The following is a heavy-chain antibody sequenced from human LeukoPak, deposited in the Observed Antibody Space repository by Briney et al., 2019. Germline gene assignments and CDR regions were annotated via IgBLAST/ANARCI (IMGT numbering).Heavy chain of an antibody. Sequence: SETLSLTCAVYGGSFSGYYWSWIRQPPGKGLEWIGEINHSGGTNYNPSLKSRVTISVDTSKNQFSLKLSSVTAADTAVYYCSGVGLGYCTNGVCYSYFDYWGQGTLVTVSS. CDR3: SGVGLGYCTNGVCYSYFDY. D-gene: IGHD2-8*01. CDR1: GGSFSGYY. V-gene: IGHV4-34*01. CDR2: INHSGGT. J-gene: IGHJ4*02.